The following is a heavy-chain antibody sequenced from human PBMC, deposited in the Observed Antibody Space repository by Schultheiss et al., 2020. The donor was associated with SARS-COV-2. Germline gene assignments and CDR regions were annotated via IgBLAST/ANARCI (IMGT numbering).Heavy chain of an antibody. Sequence: SETLSLTCTVSGGSISTGGYYWSWIRQYPGKGLEWIGYIYHRGTTYYNPSLKSRLSISVDTSKNHFSLKLSSVTAADTAVYYCARGMGGSTLDYWGQGTLVTVSS. D-gene: IGHD3-16*01. CDR2: IYHRGTT. CDR1: GGSISTGGYY. J-gene: IGHJ4*02. CDR3: ARGMGGSTLDY. V-gene: IGHV4-31*03.